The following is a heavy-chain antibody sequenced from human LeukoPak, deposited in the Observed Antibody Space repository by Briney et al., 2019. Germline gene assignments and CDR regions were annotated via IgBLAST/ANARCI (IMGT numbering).Heavy chain of an antibody. CDR1: GFTFSSYW. J-gene: IGHJ4*02. CDR3: ARDRKGFDY. Sequence: GGSLRLSCAAPGFTFSSYWMSWVRQAPGKGLEWVANIKQDGSEKYYVDSVKGRFTISRDNAKNSLYLQMNSLRAEDTAVYYCARDRKGFDYWGQGTLVTVSS. D-gene: IGHD1-14*01. V-gene: IGHV3-7*01. CDR2: IKQDGSEK.